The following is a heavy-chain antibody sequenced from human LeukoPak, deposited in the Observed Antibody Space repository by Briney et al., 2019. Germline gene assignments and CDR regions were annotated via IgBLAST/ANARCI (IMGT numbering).Heavy chain of an antibody. V-gene: IGHV1-18*01. Sequence: ASVKVWLKAAGGTFTRYAIGWLRQAPGQGLEWVWWISAYNGNTNYAQKLHGRGRMTTDTSTTTDYLDLRSLRSDDTAVYYCGRGDCSTTSGSWFDPWGQGSLATVSS. CDR1: GGTFTRYA. CDR2: ISAYNGNT. D-gene: IGHD2-2*01. J-gene: IGHJ5*02. CDR3: GRGDCSTTSGSWFDP.